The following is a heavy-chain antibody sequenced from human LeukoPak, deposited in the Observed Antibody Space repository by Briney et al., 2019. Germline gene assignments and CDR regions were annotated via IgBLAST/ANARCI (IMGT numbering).Heavy chain of an antibody. CDR3: ARGSSSSGLDY. CDR2: KKQDGSEK. V-gene: IGHV3-7*01. CDR1: GFTYSSYW. J-gene: IGHJ4*02. D-gene: IGHD6-6*01. Sequence: GGSLRLSCAASGFTYSSYWMICLRQAPGRGREEVANKKQDGSEKYYVDSVKGRFTISRDNAKNSLYLKMNSLRAEDTAVYFCARGSSSSGLDYWGQGTLVTVSS.